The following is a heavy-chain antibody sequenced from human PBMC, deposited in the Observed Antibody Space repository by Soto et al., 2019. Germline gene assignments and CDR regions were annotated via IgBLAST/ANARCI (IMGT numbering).Heavy chain of an antibody. CDR1: GFIFSDTW. D-gene: IGHD1-1*01. CDR3: STAPFQRACAIFDY. Sequence: GGSLRLSCAASGFIFSDTWMSWVRQAPGKGLEWIGRIKSKIDGLTTDYAAPVKGRFAISRDDSQNTWYLQMNSLGTDDTALYYCSTAPFQRACAIFDYWRQGTLVNVST. V-gene: IGHV3-15*01. CDR2: IKSKIDGLTT. J-gene: IGHJ4*02.